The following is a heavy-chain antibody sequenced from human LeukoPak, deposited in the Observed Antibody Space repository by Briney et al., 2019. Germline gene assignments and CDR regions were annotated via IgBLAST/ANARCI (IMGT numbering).Heavy chain of an antibody. Sequence: PGGSLRLSCVASGFTFSGYYMHWVRQAPGNGLVWVSRIKSDGSTTNYADSVKGRFTISRDNAKNTLYLQMNSLRAEDTAVYYCVRVAPLDNSGPTWGQGTLVTVSS. CDR3: VRVAPLDNSGPT. D-gene: IGHD3-22*01. CDR1: GFTFSGYY. V-gene: IGHV3-74*01. J-gene: IGHJ5*02. CDR2: IKSDGSTT.